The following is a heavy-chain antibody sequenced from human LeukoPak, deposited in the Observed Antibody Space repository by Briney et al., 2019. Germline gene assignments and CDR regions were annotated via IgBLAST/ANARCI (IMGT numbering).Heavy chain of an antibody. CDR1: GYTFTSYD. J-gene: IGHJ6*03. CDR3: ARTPSSSWYFYYYYYMDV. V-gene: IGHV1-8*03. Sequence: GASVKVSCKASGYTFTSYDINWVRQATGQGLEWMGWMNPNSGNTGYAQKFQGRVTITRNTSISTAYMELSSLRSEDTAVYYCARTPSSSWYFYYYYYMDVWGKGTTVTVSS. D-gene: IGHD6-13*01. CDR2: MNPNSGNT.